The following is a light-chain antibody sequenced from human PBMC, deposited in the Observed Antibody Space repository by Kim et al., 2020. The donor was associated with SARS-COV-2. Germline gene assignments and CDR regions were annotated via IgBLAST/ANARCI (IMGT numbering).Light chain of an antibody. Sequence: DIVMTQSPDSLAVSLGERATINCKSSQSVLYSSNNKNYLAWYQQKPGQPPKLLIYWASTRESGVPDRFSGSRSGTDFTLTISSLQAEDVAVYYCQQYYSIMYTFGQGTKLEIK. V-gene: IGKV4-1*01. CDR2: WAS. J-gene: IGKJ2*01. CDR3: QQYYSIMYT. CDR1: QSVLYSSNNKNY.